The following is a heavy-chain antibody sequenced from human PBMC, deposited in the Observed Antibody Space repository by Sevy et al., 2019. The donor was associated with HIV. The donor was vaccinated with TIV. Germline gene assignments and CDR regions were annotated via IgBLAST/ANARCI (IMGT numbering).Heavy chain of an antibody. D-gene: IGHD2-15*01. CDR3: AKDIRVALVVPSPGYGMDV. V-gene: IGHV3-23*01. CDR1: GFTFINYG. CDR2: ISGSGDTT. J-gene: IGHJ6*02. Sequence: GGSLRLSCAASGFTFINYGMSWVRQAPGKGLEWVSVISGSGDTTNYADSVKGRFVISRDNSKDTMYLQLNSLRAEDTAVYYCAKDIRVALVVPSPGYGMDVWGQGTSVTVSS.